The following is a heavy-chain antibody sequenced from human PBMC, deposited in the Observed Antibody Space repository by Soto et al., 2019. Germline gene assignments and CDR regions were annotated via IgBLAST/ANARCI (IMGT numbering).Heavy chain of an antibody. CDR2: INPSGGST. CDR1: GYTFTSYY. J-gene: IGHJ3*02. V-gene: IGHV1-46*03. Sequence: QVQLVQSGAEVKKPGASVKVSCKASGYTFTSYYMHWVRQAPGQGLEWMGIINPSGGSTSYAQKFQGRVTMTRDTSTSTVYMELSSLRSEDTAVDYCAKPVRGHHDAFDIWGQGTMVTVSS. CDR3: AKPVRGHHDAFDI.